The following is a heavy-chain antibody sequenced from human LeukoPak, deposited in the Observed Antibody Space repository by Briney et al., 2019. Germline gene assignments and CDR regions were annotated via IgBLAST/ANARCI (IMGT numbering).Heavy chain of an antibody. D-gene: IGHD2-2*01. V-gene: IGHV3-21*01. CDR3: ARIDQHYYYMDV. J-gene: IGHJ6*03. Sequence: GGSLRLSCAASGFTFSSYSMNWVRQAPGKGLEWVSSISSSSSYIYYADSVKGRFTISRDNAKNSLYLQMNSLRAEDTAVYYCARIDQHYYYMDVWGKGTTVTVSS. CDR1: GFTFSSYS. CDR2: ISSSSSYI.